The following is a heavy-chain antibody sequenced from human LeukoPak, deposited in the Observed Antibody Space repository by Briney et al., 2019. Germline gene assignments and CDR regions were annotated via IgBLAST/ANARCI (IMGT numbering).Heavy chain of an antibody. V-gene: IGHV1-46*03. D-gene: IGHD5-18*01. Sequence: ASVKVSCKASGYTFTSSYLHWVRQAPGHGLEWMGIINPSGGSASYAQKFQGRVTITRNTSISTAYMELSSLRSEDTAVYYCARGYSYVQNWGQGTLVTVSS. CDR1: GYTFTSSY. CDR3: ARGYSYVQN. J-gene: IGHJ4*02. CDR2: INPSGGSA.